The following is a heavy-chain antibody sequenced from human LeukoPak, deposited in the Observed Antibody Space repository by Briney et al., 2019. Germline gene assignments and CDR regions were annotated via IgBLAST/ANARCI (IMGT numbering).Heavy chain of an antibody. Sequence: PGGSLRLSCAASGFTFSSYAMHRVRRAPGKGLEWVAVISYDGSNKYYADSVKGRFTISRDNSKNTLYLQMNSLRAEDTAVYYCARDRDTMIVVVTPDCWGQGTLVTVSS. CDR2: ISYDGSNK. D-gene: IGHD3-22*01. J-gene: IGHJ4*02. CDR3: ARDRDTMIVVVTPDC. CDR1: GFTFSSYA. V-gene: IGHV3-30*04.